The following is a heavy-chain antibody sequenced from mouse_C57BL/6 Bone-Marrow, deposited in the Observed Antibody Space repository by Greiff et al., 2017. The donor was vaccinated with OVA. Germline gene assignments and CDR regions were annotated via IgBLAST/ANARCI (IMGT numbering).Heavy chain of an antibody. J-gene: IGHJ2*01. D-gene: IGHD2-1*01. V-gene: IGHV1-55*01. Sequence: QVQLPQSGAELVKPGASVKMSCKASGYTFTHYWITWVKQRPGQGLEWIGDIYPGSGSPKYNEEFKSKATITADTASRTAYMQLSSLTSEDSAVYYGAREGDGNYDFDYWGQGTTLTVSS. CDR1: GYTFTHYW. CDR3: AREGDGNYDFDY. CDR2: IYPGSGSP.